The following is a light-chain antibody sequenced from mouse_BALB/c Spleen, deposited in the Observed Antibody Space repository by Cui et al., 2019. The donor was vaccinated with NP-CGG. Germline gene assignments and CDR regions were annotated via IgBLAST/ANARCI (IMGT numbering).Light chain of an antibody. Sequence: AVVTQETVLTTPPGETVTLTCRSSTGAVIISNYANWVQEKPDHLFTGLIGGTNNRAPGVPARFSGSLIGDKAALIITGAQTEDEAIYFCALWYSNHWVFGGGTKLAVL. CDR3: ALWYSNHWV. CDR1: TGAVIISNY. V-gene: IGLV1*01. CDR2: GTN. J-gene: IGLJ1*01.